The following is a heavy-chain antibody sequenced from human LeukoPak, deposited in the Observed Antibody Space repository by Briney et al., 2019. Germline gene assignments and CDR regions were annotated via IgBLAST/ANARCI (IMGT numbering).Heavy chain of an antibody. D-gene: IGHD1-1*01. V-gene: IGHV3-9*01. CDR1: GFTFDDYA. CDR2: ISWNSGSI. Sequence: PGGSLRLSCAASGFTFDDYAMHWVRQAPGKGVEGVSGISWNSGSIGYADSVKGRFTISRDNAKNSLYLQMNSLRAEDTALYYCAKDWNDALDYWGQGTLVTVSS. CDR3: AKDWNDALDY. J-gene: IGHJ4*02.